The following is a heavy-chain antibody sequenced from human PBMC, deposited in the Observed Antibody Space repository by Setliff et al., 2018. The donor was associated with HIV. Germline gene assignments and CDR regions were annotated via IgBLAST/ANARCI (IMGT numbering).Heavy chain of an antibody. V-gene: IGHV4-61*09. J-gene: IGHJ4*02. Sequence: PSETLSLTCTVSGYSISSGTYFWSWIRQPAGKGLEWIGHIHTSGNANYNPSLNSRVTIAVDTSKNHFSLKLSSVTAADTAVYYCARTLLPSITVAGTIGYWGQGSLVTVSS. CDR3: ARTLLPSITVAGTIGY. CDR1: GYSISSGTYF. D-gene: IGHD6-19*01. CDR2: IHTSGNA.